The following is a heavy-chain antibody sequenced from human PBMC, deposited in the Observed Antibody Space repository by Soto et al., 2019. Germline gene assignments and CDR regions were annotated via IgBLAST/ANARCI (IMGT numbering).Heavy chain of an antibody. CDR2: INYSGRT. CDR3: ARFSTLGNDYRVDV. D-gene: IGHD3-3*02. Sequence: PSETLSLTCSVSSGSISSSDYYWSLIRQPPGKGLEWIGYINYSGRTYYKPSLKSRLSMSIDTSKNQFSLRLTSVTVADTAVYFCARFSTLGNDYRVDVWGQGTTVPVSS. CDR1: SGSISSSDYY. J-gene: IGHJ6*02. V-gene: IGHV4-30-4*01.